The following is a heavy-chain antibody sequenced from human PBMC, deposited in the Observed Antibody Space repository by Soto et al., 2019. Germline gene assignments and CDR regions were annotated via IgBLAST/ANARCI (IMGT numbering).Heavy chain of an antibody. D-gene: IGHD3-22*01. CDR1: GYTFTSYG. CDR2: INPGNGNT. CDR3: ARVPRTYYYDSSGYPNWFDP. V-gene: IGHV1-3*01. J-gene: IGHJ5*02. Sequence: ASVKVSCKASGYTFTSYGMNWVRQAPGRGLEWMGWINPGNGNTKYSQKFQGRVIIERDTSASTAYMELSSLRAEDTAVYYCARVPRTYYYDSSGYPNWFDPWGQGTLVTVSS.